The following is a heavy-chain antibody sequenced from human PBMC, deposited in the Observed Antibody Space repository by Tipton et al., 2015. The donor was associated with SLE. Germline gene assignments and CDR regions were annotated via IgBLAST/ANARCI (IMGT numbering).Heavy chain of an antibody. J-gene: IGHJ1*01. D-gene: IGHD2-2*01. CDR3: ARHTTSTSFRPGYFHH. CDR1: GYSFITYW. Sequence: QLVQSGAEVKKPGESLRISCKGSGYSFITYWITWVRQMPGKGLEWMGRIDPSDSYTKYSPSFQGHVTLSADRSINTAYLQWSSLKASDTAIYYCARHTTSTSFRPGYFHHWGQGTLVTVSS. V-gene: IGHV5-10-1*01. CDR2: IDPSDSYT.